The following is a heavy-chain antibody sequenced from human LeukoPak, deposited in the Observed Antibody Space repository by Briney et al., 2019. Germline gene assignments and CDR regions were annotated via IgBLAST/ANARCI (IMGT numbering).Heavy chain of an antibody. CDR1: GYTFTGYY. CDR3: ASSSRGYGAPYDY. V-gene: IGHV1-2*04. CDR2: INPNSGGA. D-gene: IGHD6-25*01. J-gene: IGHJ4*02. Sequence: GASVKVSCKASGYTFTGYYMHWVRQAPGQGLEWMGWINPNSGGANYAQKFQGWVTMTRDTSISTAYMELSRLRSDDTAVYYCASSSRGYGAPYDYWGQGTLVTVSS.